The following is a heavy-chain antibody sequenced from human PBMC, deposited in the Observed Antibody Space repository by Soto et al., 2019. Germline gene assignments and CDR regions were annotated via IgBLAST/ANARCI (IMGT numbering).Heavy chain of an antibody. CDR1: GGSISRSSYY. CDR2: IYYSGST. D-gene: IGHD2-21*02. J-gene: IGHJ4*02. Sequence: PSETLSLTCAVSGGSISRSSYYWGWIRQPPGKGLEWIGTIYYSGSTYYNPSLKSRVTISVDTSKNQFSLKPSSVTAADTAVYYCARLIPIVVVTAVPTGYFDYWGQGTPVTVSS. V-gene: IGHV4-39*01. CDR3: ARLIPIVVVTAVPTGYFDY.